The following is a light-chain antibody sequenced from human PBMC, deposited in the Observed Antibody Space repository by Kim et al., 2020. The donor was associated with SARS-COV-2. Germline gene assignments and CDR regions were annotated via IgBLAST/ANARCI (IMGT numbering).Light chain of an antibody. V-gene: IGKV3-11*01. CDR1: QSVSSY. CDR2: DAS. J-gene: IGKJ4*01. Sequence: EIVLTQSPATLSLSPGERATLSCRASQSVSSYLAWYQQKPGQAPRLLIYDASNRATGIPARFSGSGSGTDFTLTIGSLEPEDFAVYYRQQRGSWPLTFGGGTKVDIK. CDR3: QQRGSWPLT.